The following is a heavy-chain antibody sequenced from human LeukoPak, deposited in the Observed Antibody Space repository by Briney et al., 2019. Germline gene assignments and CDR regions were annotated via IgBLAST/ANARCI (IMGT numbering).Heavy chain of an antibody. CDR3: AKDSASSSYSPLDY. J-gene: IGHJ4*02. CDR2: VSGTADRT. Sequence: PGGSLRLSCAASGFTFSSYAMTWVRQAPGKGLEWVSVVSGTADRTYYADSVKGRFTISRDNSKNTLYLQMNSLGVEDTAVYYCAKDSASSSYSPLDYWGQGTLVTVSS. D-gene: IGHD6-19*01. CDR1: GFTFSSYA. V-gene: IGHV3-23*01.